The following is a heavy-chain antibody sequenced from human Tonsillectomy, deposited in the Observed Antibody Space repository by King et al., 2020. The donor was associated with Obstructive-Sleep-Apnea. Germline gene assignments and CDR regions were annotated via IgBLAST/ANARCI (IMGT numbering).Heavy chain of an antibody. V-gene: IGHV2-26*01. Sequence: TLQESGPVLVKPTETLTLTCTVSGFSLSNTRMGVSWIRQPPGKALEWLAHIFSNDEKSYSTSLKSRLTISKDTSKSQVVLTMTNMDPVDTATYYCARIKSDYYDSSGYYSATWYFDLWGRGTLVTVSS. D-gene: IGHD3-22*01. CDR1: GFSLSNTRMG. CDR2: IFSNDEK. CDR3: ARIKSDYYDSSGYYSATWYFDL. J-gene: IGHJ2*01.